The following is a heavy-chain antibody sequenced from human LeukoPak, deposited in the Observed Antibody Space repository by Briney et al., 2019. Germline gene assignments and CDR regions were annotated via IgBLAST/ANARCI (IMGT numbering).Heavy chain of an antibody. Sequence: GGSLRLSCAASGFTFSSYSMNWVRQAPGKGLEWVSSISSSSSYIYYADSVKGRFTISRDNAKNSLYLQMNSLRAEDTAVYYCARDLGCDPAPPVGVWGQGTTVTVSS. V-gene: IGHV3-21*01. CDR1: GFTFSSYS. CDR3: ARDLGCDPAPPVGV. J-gene: IGHJ6*02. CDR2: ISSSSSYI.